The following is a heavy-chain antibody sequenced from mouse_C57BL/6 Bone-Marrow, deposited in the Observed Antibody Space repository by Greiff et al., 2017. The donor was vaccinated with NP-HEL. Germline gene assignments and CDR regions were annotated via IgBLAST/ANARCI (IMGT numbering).Heavy chain of an antibody. V-gene: IGHV1-9*01. CDR2: ILPGSGST. CDR3: ARGWDWRYFDD. D-gene: IGHD4-1*01. J-gene: IGHJ1*03. CDR1: GYTFTGFW. Sequence: QVQLKESGAELMKPGASVKLSCKATGYTFTGFWIVWVKQRPGHGLEWIGEILPGSGSTNDNEQFKGKATSTADTATNTAYMQLSSLTTEDTAIYYCARGWDWRYFDDWGTGTTVTVSS.